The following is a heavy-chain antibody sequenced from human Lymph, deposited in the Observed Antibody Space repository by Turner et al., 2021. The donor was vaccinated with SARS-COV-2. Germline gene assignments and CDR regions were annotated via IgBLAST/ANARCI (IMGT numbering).Heavy chain of an antibody. V-gene: IGHV3-21*01. Sequence: EVQLVESGGGLVKPGGSLRLSCAASGFTFSSYSMNWVRQAPGKGLVWVSSISSSSSYIYYADSVKGRFTISRDNAKNSLYLQMNSLRAEDTAVYYCARGDYGVYGTVYFDYWGQGTLVTVSS. D-gene: IGHD4-17*01. CDR3: ARGDYGVYGTVYFDY. CDR1: GFTFSSYS. J-gene: IGHJ4*02. CDR2: ISSSSSYI.